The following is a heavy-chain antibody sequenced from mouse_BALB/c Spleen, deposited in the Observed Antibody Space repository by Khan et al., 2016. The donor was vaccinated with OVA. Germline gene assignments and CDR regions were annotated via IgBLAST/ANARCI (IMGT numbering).Heavy chain of an antibody. Sequence: VKLLESGPGLVAPSQSLSITCTVSGFSLSRYNIHWVRQPPGKGLEWLGMIWGGGGTDYNSTLKIRLSISKDNSKSQVFLKMNSLQTDDTAMYYCARDDYRYDGYYAMDYWGQGTSVTVSS. CDR3: ARDDYRYDGYYAMDY. CDR2: IWGGGGT. D-gene: IGHD2-14*01. V-gene: IGHV2-6-4*01. CDR1: GFSLSRYN. J-gene: IGHJ4*01.